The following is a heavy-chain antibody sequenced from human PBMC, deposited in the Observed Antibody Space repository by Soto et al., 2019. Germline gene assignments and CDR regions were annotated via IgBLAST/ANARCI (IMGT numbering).Heavy chain of an antibody. Sequence: EVQLVESGGGLVQPGRSLRLSCAASGFTFDDHAMHWVRQAPGKGLEWVAGINWNSGSVAYADSVKGRFTISRDNAKTSLYLQMTSLRAQDTALYYCAKDWGRDLVLMVAATALEDWGQGTLVTVSS. V-gene: IGHV3-9*01. CDR3: AKDWGRDLVLMVAATALED. D-gene: IGHD2-15*01. CDR1: GFTFDDHA. J-gene: IGHJ4*02. CDR2: INWNSGSV.